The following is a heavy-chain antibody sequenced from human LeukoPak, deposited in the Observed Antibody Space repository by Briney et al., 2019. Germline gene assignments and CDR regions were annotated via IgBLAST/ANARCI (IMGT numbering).Heavy chain of an antibody. Sequence: PGGSLRLSCAASGFTFSSYAMSWVRQAPGKGLEWVSAISGSGGSTYYADSVKGRFTISRDNSKNTLYLQMNSLRAEDTAVYYCAKDLPGRDIVVVPAAMASTGFDYWGQGTLVTVSS. CDR2: ISGSGGST. J-gene: IGHJ4*02. D-gene: IGHD2-2*01. CDR3: AKDLPGRDIVVVPAAMASTGFDY. V-gene: IGHV3-23*01. CDR1: GFTFSSYA.